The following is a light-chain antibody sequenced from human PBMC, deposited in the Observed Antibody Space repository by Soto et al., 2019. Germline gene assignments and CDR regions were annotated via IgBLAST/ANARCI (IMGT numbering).Light chain of an antibody. Sequence: DIVMTQSPDSLAVSLGERATINCKSSQSVLYSSNNKNYLAWYQQKPGQPPKLLIHWACTRESGVPERFSGSGSGTDFALTISSLQAEDVAVYYCQQYYSTPYTFGQGTKLEIK. CDR2: WAC. J-gene: IGKJ2*01. CDR1: QSVLYSSNNKNY. V-gene: IGKV4-1*01. CDR3: QQYYSTPYT.